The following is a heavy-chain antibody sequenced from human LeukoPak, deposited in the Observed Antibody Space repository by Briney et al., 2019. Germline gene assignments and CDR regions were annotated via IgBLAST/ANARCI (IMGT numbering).Heavy chain of an antibody. D-gene: IGHD3-10*01. J-gene: IGHJ4*02. CDR3: ANINEIDLWFGETLLDY. Sequence: PGGSLRLSCAASGFTFSDYYMSWIRQAPGKGLEWVSYISSSGSTIYYADSVKGRFTISRDNSKNTLYLQMNSLRAEDTAVYYCANINEIDLWFGETLLDYWGQGTLVTVSS. CDR2: ISSSGSTI. CDR1: GFTFSDYY. V-gene: IGHV3-11*01.